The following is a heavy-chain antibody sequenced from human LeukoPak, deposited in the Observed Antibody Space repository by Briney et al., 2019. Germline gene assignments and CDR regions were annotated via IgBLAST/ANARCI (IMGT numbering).Heavy chain of an antibody. D-gene: IGHD2-15*01. CDR3: ARVYCSGGSCFGY. J-gene: IGHJ4*02. V-gene: IGHV1-8*01. Sequence: ASVKVSCKASGYTFTSYDINWVRQATGQGLEWMGWMNPNSGNTGYAQKFQGRVTMTRNTSISTAYMELSRLRSEDTAVYYCARVYCSGGSCFGYWGQGTLVTVSS. CDR2: MNPNSGNT. CDR1: GYTFTSYD.